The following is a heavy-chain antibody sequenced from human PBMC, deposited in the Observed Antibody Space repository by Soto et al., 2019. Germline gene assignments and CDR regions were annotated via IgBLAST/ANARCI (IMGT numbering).Heavy chain of an antibody. CDR3: AREDDILNRYDP. Sequence: PGGSLRLSCAASGFTFSSYSMNWVRQAPGKGLEWVSYISSSSSTIYYADSVKGRFTIPRDNAKNSLYLQMNSLRAEDTAVYYCAREDDILNRYDPWSQRTLVTVSS. D-gene: IGHD3-9*01. CDR2: ISSSSSTI. J-gene: IGHJ5*02. V-gene: IGHV3-48*01. CDR1: GFTFSSYS.